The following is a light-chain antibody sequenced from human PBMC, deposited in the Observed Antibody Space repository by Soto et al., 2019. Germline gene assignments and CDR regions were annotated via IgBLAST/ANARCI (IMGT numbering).Light chain of an antibody. CDR1: QSVSRY. V-gene: IGKV3-11*01. CDR3: QQRSNWPPYT. CDR2: DAS. Sequence: PGERASLSCRSSQSVSRYLAWYQHKPGQAPRLLIYDASNRATGIPARFSGSGFGTDFTLTISSLEPEDFAVYYCQQRSNWPPYTFGQGTKLEIK. J-gene: IGKJ2*01.